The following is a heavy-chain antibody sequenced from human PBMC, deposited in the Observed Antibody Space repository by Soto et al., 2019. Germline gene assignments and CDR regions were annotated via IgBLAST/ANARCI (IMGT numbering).Heavy chain of an antibody. CDR2: ISGSGGST. D-gene: IGHD6-6*01. CDR3: AKCSSSSGHYYYYYYGMDV. Sequence: GGSLRLSYAASGFNFSNYAISWVRQAPGKGLEWVSAISGSGGSTYYADSVKGRFTISRDNSKNTLYLQMNSLRAEDTAVYYCAKCSSSSGHYYYYYYGMDVWGQGTTVTVSS. V-gene: IGHV3-23*01. J-gene: IGHJ6*02. CDR1: GFNFSNYA.